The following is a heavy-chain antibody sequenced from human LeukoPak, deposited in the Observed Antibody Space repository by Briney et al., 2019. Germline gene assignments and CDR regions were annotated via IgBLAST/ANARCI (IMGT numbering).Heavy chain of an antibody. CDR3: AVKSGSYSNWFDP. J-gene: IGHJ5*02. Sequence: PGGSLRLSCAASGFTFSDYYMSWIRQAPGKGLEWVSYISSSGSTIYYADSVKGRFTISRDNAKNSLYLQMNSLRAENTAVYYCAVKSGSYSNWFDPWGQGTLVTVSS. D-gene: IGHD1-26*01. CDR1: GFTFSDYY. CDR2: ISSSGSTI. V-gene: IGHV3-11*04.